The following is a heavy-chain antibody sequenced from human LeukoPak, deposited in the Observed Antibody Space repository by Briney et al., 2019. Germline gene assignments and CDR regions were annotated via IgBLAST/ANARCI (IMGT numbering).Heavy chain of an antibody. Sequence: GGSLRLSCAASGFTFSSYWMSWVRQAPGKGLEWVANIKQDGSEKYYVDSVKGRFTISRGNAKNSLYLQMNSLRAEDTAVYYCARDSPGYYYYYGMDVWGQGTTVTVSS. CDR1: GFTFSSYW. CDR2: IKQDGSEK. J-gene: IGHJ6*02. CDR3: ARDSPGYYYYYGMDV. V-gene: IGHV3-7*01.